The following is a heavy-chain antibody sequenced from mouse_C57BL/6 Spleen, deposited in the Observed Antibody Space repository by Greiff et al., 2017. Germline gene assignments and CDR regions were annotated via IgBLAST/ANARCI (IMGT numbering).Heavy chain of an antibody. CDR2: ISSGSSTI. CDR1: GFTFSDYG. D-gene: IGHD1-3*01. Sequence: EVMLVESGGGLVKPGGSLKLSCAASGFTFSDYGMHWVRQAPEKGLEWVAYISSGSSTIYYADTVKGRFTISRDNAKNTLFLQMTSLRSEDTAMYYCARPGYKELTYYFDYWGQGTTLTVSS. CDR3: ARPGYKELTYYFDY. J-gene: IGHJ2*01. V-gene: IGHV5-17*01.